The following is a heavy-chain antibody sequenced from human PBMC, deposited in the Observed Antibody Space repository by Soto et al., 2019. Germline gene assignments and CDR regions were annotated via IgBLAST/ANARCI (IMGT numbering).Heavy chain of an antibody. CDR3: SSSSPASDY. Sequence: GGSLRLSCAASGFTFSSFAMSWVRQAPGKGLEWVSAITRSGGSTYYADSVKGRFTISRDNSKNTLYLQMGSLRAEDTALYYCSSSSPASDYWGQGTLVTVSS. J-gene: IGHJ4*02. D-gene: IGHD3-10*01. CDR1: GFTFSSFA. V-gene: IGHV3-23*01. CDR2: ITRSGGST.